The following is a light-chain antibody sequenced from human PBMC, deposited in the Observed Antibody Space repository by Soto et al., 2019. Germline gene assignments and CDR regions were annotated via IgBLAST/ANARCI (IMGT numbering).Light chain of an antibody. CDR2: KAS. Sequence: DSPMTQFPSTLSASVGDRVTITCRASQSISPWLAWYQQKPGKAPKILICKASTLQSGVPPRFSGSGSGTEFTLTISSLQPDDFATYYCQQYERYPMTFGGGTKVEIK. J-gene: IGKJ4*01. CDR3: QQYERYPMT. V-gene: IGKV1-5*03. CDR1: QSISPW.